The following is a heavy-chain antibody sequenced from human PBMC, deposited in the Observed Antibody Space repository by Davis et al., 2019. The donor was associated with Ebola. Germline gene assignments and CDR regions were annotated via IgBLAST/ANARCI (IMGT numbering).Heavy chain of an antibody. CDR3: ARGPNFGYFDY. D-gene: IGHD3-10*01. J-gene: IGHJ4*02. Sequence: EGSLRLSCAASGFTVSSSYMNWVRQAPGKGLEWVSILYTSGTTYYADSVKGRFTISRDNSENTLSLQMNSLRAEDTAVYYCARGPNFGYFDYWGQGTLLTVSS. V-gene: IGHV3-53*01. CDR2: LYTSGTT. CDR1: GFTVSSSY.